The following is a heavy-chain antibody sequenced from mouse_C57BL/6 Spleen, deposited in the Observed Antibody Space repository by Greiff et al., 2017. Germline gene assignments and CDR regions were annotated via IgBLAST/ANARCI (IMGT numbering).Heavy chain of an antibody. CDR1: GFTFSDYG. D-gene: IGHD2-3*01. CDR2: ISSGSSTI. J-gene: IGHJ2*01. V-gene: IGHV5-17*01. CDR3: ARGYDHFDY. Sequence: EVKLVESGGGLVKPGGSLKLSCAASGFTFSDYGMHWVRQAPEKGLEWVAYISSGSSTIYYADTVKGRFTIARDNAKNTLFLQMTSLRSENTAMYYCARGYDHFDYWGQGTTLTVSS.